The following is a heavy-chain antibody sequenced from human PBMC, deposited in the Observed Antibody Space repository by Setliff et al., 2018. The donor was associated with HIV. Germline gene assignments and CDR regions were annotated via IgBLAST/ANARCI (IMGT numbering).Heavy chain of an antibody. Sequence: GGSLRLSCAASGFTFSSYSMSWVRQAPGKGLEWVSYISSSSSTIYYADSVKGRFTVSRDNAKNSVFLQMNSLRAEDTAVYYCARGPSSTHWSPGYFQHWGQGTPVTVSS. J-gene: IGHJ1*01. D-gene: IGHD2-8*02. CDR1: GFTFSSYS. CDR3: ARGPSSTHWSPGYFQH. CDR2: ISSSSSTI. V-gene: IGHV3-48*04.